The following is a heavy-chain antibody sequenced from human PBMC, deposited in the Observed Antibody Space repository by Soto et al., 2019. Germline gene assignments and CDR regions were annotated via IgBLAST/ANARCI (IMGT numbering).Heavy chain of an antibody. CDR1: GGSISSGGYY. V-gene: IGHV4-31*03. CDR3: ARETWNYVSDYFDY. J-gene: IGHJ4*02. D-gene: IGHD1-7*01. Sequence: QVQLQESGPGLVKPSQTLSLTCTVSGGSISSGGYYWSWIRQHPGKVLAWIGYIYYSGSTYYNPSLKSRVTISVDTSKNQFSLKLSSVTAADTAVYYCARETWNYVSDYFDYWGQGTLVTVSS. CDR2: IYYSGST.